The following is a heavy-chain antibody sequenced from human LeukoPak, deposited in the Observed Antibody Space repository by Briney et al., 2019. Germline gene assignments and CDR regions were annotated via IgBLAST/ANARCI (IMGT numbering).Heavy chain of an antibody. J-gene: IGHJ3*02. CDR3: ARDRIAVGRYDAFDI. V-gene: IGHV1-69*13. Sequence: ASVKVSCKASGGTFSSYAISWVRQAPGQGLEWMGGIIPIFGTANYAQKFQGRVTITADESTSTAYMELSSLRSEDTAVYYCARDRIAVGRYDAFDIWGQGTMVTVSS. CDR1: GGTFSSYA. D-gene: IGHD6-19*01. CDR2: IIPIFGTA.